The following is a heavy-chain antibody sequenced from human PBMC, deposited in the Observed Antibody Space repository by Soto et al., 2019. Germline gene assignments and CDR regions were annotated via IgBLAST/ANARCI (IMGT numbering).Heavy chain of an antibody. J-gene: IGHJ4*02. V-gene: IGHV3-30*18. CDR2: ISNDGSNK. CDR1: GFIFSNYG. Sequence: QVQLVESGGGVVQPGRSLRLSCAGSGFIFSNYGMHWVRQAPGKGLEWLAVISNDGSNKYFADSMKGRFTISRDNSKNTLYLQMNTLRAEDTAVYYCAKDLRYCSNGVCYGFDYWGQGTLVTVSS. CDR3: AKDLRYCSNGVCYGFDY. D-gene: IGHD2-8*01.